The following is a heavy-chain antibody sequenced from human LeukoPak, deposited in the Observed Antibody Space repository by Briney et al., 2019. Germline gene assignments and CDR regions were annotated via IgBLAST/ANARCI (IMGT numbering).Heavy chain of an antibody. D-gene: IGHD2-15*01. CDR2: ISSNGGST. V-gene: IGHV3-64D*06. CDR3: VKDRAGYCSGGSCQDLDY. Sequence: PGGSLRLSCSASGFTFSSYDMHWVRQAPGKGLEYVSAISSNGGSTYYADSVKGRFTISRDNSKNTLYLQMSSLRAEDTAVYYCVKDRAGYCSGGSCQDLDYWGQGTLVTVSS. J-gene: IGHJ4*02. CDR1: GFTFSSYD.